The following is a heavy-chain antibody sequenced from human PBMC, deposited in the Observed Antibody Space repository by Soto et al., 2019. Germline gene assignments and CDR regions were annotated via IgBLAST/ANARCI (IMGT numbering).Heavy chain of an antibody. CDR2: ISYDGSNK. D-gene: IGHD2-8*01. CDR1: GFTFSSYG. V-gene: IGHV3-30*18. CDR3: AKALTGAGVFYGMDV. J-gene: IGHJ6*02. Sequence: GGSLRLSCAASGFTFSSYGMHWVRQAPGKGLEWVAVISYDGSNKYYADSVKGRFTISRDNSKNTLYLQMNSLRAEDTAVYYCAKALTGAGVFYGMDVWGQGTTVTVSS.